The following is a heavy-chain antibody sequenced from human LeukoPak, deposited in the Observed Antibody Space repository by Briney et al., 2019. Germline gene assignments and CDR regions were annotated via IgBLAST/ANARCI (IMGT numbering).Heavy chain of an antibody. CDR3: AKPYWAGTTTRGYSYYVDV. V-gene: IGHV4-38-2*01. CDR1: GYSISSGYY. J-gene: IGHJ6*03. CDR2: IYQSGGT. Sequence: PSETLSLTCVVSGYSISSGYYWGWIRQPPGKGLEWIGSIYQSGGTFYNPSLKSRVTMSVDTSKNQFSLNLSSVTAADTAVYYCAKPYWAGTTTRGYSYYVDVWGKGTTVTVSS. D-gene: IGHD1-1*01.